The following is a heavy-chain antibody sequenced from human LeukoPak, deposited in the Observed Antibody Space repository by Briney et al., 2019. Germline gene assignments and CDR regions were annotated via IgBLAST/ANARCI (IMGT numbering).Heavy chain of an antibody. V-gene: IGHV4-34*01. CDR1: GGSFSGYY. D-gene: IGHD6-13*01. Sequence: PSETLSLTCAVYGGSFSGYYWGWIRQPPGKGLEWIGSIYYSGGTYYNPSLKSRVTISVDTSKNQFSLKLSSVTAADTAVYYCARDRRRIAAAVPSRWFDPWGQGTLVTVSS. J-gene: IGHJ5*02. CDR3: ARDRRRIAAAVPSRWFDP. CDR2: IYYSGGT.